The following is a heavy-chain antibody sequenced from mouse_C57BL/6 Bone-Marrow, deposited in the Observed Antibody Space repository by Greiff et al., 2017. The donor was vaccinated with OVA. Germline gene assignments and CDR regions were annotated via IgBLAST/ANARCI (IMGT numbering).Heavy chain of an antibody. J-gene: IGHJ3*01. CDR2: IDPSDSYT. D-gene: IGHD2-5*01. V-gene: IGHV1-69*01. CDR1: GYTFTSYW. Sequence: QVQLQQPGAELVMPGASVKLSCKASGYTFTSYWMHWVKQRPGQGLEWIGEIDPSDSYTKYKQKFKGTSTLTVDKSSSTAYMQLSSLTSEDSAVYYCARKHYSNYEGVAYWGQGTLVTVTA. CDR3: ARKHYSNYEGVAY.